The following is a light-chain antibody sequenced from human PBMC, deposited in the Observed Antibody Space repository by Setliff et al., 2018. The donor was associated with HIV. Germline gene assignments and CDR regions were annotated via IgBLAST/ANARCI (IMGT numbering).Light chain of an antibody. Sequence: PSVSGSPGQSVTISCTGTSSDVGYYNRVSWFQQPPGAVPRLMIYEVSSRPSGVPDRFSGSKSGNTASLTISGLQADDEGDYYCASRRVGSTPYVFGTGTKSPS. CDR1: SSDVGYYNR. J-gene: IGLJ1*01. CDR3: ASRRVGSTPYV. V-gene: IGLV2-18*02. CDR2: EVS.